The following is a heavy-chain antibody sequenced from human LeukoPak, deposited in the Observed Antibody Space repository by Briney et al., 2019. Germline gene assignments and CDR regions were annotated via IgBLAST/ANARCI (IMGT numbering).Heavy chain of an antibody. D-gene: IGHD3-9*01. Sequence: GGTLRLSCAASGSTFSSYGMSWVRQAPGKGLEWVSAISGSGGSTYYADSVKGRFTISRDNSKNSLYLQMNSLRAEDTAVYYCAGDSHYDILTGYYRDYYYYMDVWGKGTTVTVSS. V-gene: IGHV3-23*01. CDR3: AGDSHYDILTGYYRDYYYYMDV. CDR1: GSTFSSYG. J-gene: IGHJ6*03. CDR2: ISGSGGST.